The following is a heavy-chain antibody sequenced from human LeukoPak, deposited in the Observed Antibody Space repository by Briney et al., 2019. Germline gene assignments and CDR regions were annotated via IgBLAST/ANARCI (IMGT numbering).Heavy chain of an antibody. CDR1: GFTFSSYA. J-gene: IGHJ4*02. D-gene: IGHD4-17*01. Sequence: GRSLRLSCAASGFTFSSYAMHWARQAPGKGLEWVAVISYDGSNRYYADSVKGRFTISRDNSKNTLYLQMNSLRAEDTAVYYCARVPDYGDYYFDYWGQGTLVTVSS. CDR3: ARVPDYGDYYFDY. CDR2: ISYDGSNR. V-gene: IGHV3-30-3*01.